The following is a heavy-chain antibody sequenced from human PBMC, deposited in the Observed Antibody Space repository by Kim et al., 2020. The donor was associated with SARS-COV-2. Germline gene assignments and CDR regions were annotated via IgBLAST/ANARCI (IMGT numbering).Heavy chain of an antibody. V-gene: IGHV3-21*01. CDR2: ISGNGYV. J-gene: IGHJ4*02. D-gene: IGHD6-13*01. CDR1: AFTFSHYY. Sequence: GGSLRLSCAASAFTFSHYYMNWVRQAPGQGLECVASISGNGYVYHADSVKGRFTISRDNRKNSLYLQMNSMRSEDTAVYYCWRGGGSWYCVDYCGQGTL. CDR3: WRGGGSWYCVDY.